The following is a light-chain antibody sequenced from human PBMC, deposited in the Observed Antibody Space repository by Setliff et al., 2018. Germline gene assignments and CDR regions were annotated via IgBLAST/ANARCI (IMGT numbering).Light chain of an antibody. V-gene: IGLV1-44*01. J-gene: IGLJ2*01. CDR2: TNN. Sequence: QSVLTQPPSASGTPGQRVTISCSGTSSSIGSNTVNWYQQFPGTAPKLLIQTNNQRHFGVPDRFSGSKSGASASLAISGLQSGDEADYYCAVWDDNLNGPVFGGGTQLTVL. CDR1: SSSIGSNT. CDR3: AVWDDNLNGPV.